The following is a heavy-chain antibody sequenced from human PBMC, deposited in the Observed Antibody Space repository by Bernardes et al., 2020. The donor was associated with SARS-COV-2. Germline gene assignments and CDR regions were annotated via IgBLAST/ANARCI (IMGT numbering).Heavy chain of an antibody. Sequence: GWSLSLSCEASGFAFGSYAMSWVRQAPGKGLEWVSSVTNRDGTTYYAGSVRGRFTISRDNSKNTLYLQMNSLRVEDTAIYYCAKDIARRETVFAVAKPYNAIDVWGQGTMVSVSS. CDR3: AKDIARRETVFAVAKPYNAIDV. CDR2: VTNRDGTT. D-gene: IGHD6-19*01. V-gene: IGHV3-23*01. CDR1: GFAFGSYA. J-gene: IGHJ6*02.